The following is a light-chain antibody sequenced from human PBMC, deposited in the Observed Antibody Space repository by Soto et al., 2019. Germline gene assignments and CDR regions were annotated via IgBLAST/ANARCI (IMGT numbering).Light chain of an antibody. CDR2: DAS. CDR3: HQYAVSPLT. V-gene: IGKV3-20*01. CDR1: PSVGRKY. J-gene: IGKJ4*01. Sequence: EIVLTQSPGALSLSPGESATLSCRPSPSVGRKYLAWFQHKPDQAPRLLIYDASNMATGVPDRFSGSGSGIDFTLCVNRLEPDDFAVYYCHQYAVSPLTFGGGTTVEIK.